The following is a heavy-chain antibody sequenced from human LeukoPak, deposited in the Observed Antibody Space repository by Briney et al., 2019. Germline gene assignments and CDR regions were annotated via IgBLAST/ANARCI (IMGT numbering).Heavy chain of an antibody. CDR3: AGLRVRGGIGAFDI. Sequence: SETLSLTCTVSGGSISSYYWSWIRQPPGKGLEWIGYIYYSGSTNYNPSLKSRVTISVDTSKNQFSLKLSSVTAADTAVYYCAGLRVRGGIGAFDIWGQGTMVTVSS. CDR1: GGSISSYY. CDR2: IYYSGST. J-gene: IGHJ3*02. D-gene: IGHD3-10*01. V-gene: IGHV4-59*01.